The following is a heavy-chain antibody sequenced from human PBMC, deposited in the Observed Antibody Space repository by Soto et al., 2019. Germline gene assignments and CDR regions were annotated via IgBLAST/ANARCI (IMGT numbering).Heavy chain of an antibody. V-gene: IGHV3-23*01. CDR3: AKERDPDGIWTFDS. Sequence: EVQLLEHGGQLVQPGESLRLSCAASGFTFRTFTMNWVRQAPGKGLEWVSGIIGGDGDKFYSDSVKGRFTISRDNSKDMLFLQMSSLRVDDTAVYYFAKERDPDGIWTFDSWGQGTLVTVSS. CDR1: GFTFRTFT. D-gene: IGHD3-9*01. J-gene: IGHJ5*01. CDR2: IIGGDGDK.